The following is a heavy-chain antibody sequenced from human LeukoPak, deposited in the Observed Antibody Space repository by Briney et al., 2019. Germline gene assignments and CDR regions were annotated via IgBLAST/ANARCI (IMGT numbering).Heavy chain of an antibody. CDR3: ARITVTTARSGYYYYGMDV. CDR2: IYYSGST. Sequence: SETLSLTCAVYGGSFSGYYWSWIRQPPGKGLEWIGYIYYSGSTNYNPSLKSRVTISVDTSKNQFSLKLSSVTAADTAVYYCARITVTTARSGYYYYGMDVWGQGTTVTVSS. J-gene: IGHJ6*02. D-gene: IGHD4-17*01. CDR1: GGSFSGYY. V-gene: IGHV4-59*01.